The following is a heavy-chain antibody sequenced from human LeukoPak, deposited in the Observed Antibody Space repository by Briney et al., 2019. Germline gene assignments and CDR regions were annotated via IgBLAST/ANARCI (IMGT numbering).Heavy chain of an antibody. J-gene: IGHJ4*02. CDR1: GFTVSSNY. D-gene: IGHD3-22*01. CDR3: ARDSRKYYDSSGYSED. V-gene: IGHV3-66*02. CDR2: IYSGGST. Sequence: AGGSLRLSCAASGFTVSSNYMSWVRQAPGKGLEWVSVIYSGGSTYFADSVKGRFTISRDNSKNTLYLQMSSLRAEDTAVYYCARDSRKYYDSSGYSEDWGQGTLVTVSS.